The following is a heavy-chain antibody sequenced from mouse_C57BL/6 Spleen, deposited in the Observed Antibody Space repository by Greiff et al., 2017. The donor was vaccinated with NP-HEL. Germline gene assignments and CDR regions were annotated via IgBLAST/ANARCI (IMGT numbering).Heavy chain of an antibody. Sequence: QVQLQQSGAELVRPGASVTLSCKASGYTFTDYEMHWVKQTPVHGLEWIGSIDPETGGTAYNQKFKGKAILTADKSSSTAYMELRSLTSEDSAVYYCTENGNYYWGQGTTLTVSS. CDR2: IDPETGGT. D-gene: IGHD2-1*01. CDR1: GYTFTDYE. J-gene: IGHJ2*01. CDR3: TENGNYY. V-gene: IGHV1-15*01.